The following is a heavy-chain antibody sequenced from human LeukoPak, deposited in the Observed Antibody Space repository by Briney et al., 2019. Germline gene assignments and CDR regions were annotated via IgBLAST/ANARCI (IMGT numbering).Heavy chain of an antibody. D-gene: IGHD3-10*01. J-gene: IGHJ6*02. Sequence: KASETLSLTCTVSGASISSYYWSWIRQPAGKGLEWIGRIYTCGSTNYSPSLKSRVTMSLDASKNQFSLNLNSVTAADTAVYYCTRDMLVRGYYYGMDVWGQGTTVTVSS. CDR2: IYTCGST. CDR1: GASISSYY. V-gene: IGHV4-4*07. CDR3: TRDMLVRGYYYGMDV.